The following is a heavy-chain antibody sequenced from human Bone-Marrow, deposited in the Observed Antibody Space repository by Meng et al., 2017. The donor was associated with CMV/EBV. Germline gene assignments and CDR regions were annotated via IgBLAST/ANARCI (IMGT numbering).Heavy chain of an antibody. CDR2: DKTKRDGATT. Sequence: GESLKISCPASGFTFSSYAMHWVRQAPGKGLESIGRDKTKRDGATTEPAVSMRDKFIISRDDSINTLYLLMNGLKTEDTGVYSCTTDWYKLMYGVFDFWGQGALVTVSS. CDR1: GFTFSSYA. V-gene: IGHV3-15*01. J-gene: IGHJ4*02. D-gene: IGHD3-10*02. CDR3: TTDWYKLMYGVFDF.